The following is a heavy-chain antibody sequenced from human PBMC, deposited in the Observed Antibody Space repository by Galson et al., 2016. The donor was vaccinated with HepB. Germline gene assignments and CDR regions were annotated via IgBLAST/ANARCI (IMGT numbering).Heavy chain of an antibody. V-gene: IGHV3-23*01. J-gene: IGHJ4*02. CDR3: AKDRGGRVDTGTLDY. CDR2: IGGSDTGT. D-gene: IGHD5-18*01. CDR1: GITFSNYA. Sequence: SLRLSCAASGITFSNYAMHWVRQAPGEGLEWVSGIGGSDTGTYYADSVRGRFTISGDNSKSTLYLQMNSLRAGDAAVYYCAKDRGGRVDTGTLDYWGQGTLVTVSS.